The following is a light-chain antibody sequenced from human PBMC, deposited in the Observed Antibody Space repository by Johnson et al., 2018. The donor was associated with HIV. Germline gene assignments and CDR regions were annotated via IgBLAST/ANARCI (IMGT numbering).Light chain of an antibody. CDR3: GAWDSSLSSYV. V-gene: IGLV1-51*02. CDR1: SSNIESNS. J-gene: IGLJ1*01. Sequence: QSLLTQPPSVSAAAGQKVTISCSGSSSNIESNSVSWYQQFPGTAPKVLIYENNKRPSGIPDRFSGSKSGTSATLGITGLQTGDEADYYCGAWDSSLSSYVFGTGTKVTVL. CDR2: ENN.